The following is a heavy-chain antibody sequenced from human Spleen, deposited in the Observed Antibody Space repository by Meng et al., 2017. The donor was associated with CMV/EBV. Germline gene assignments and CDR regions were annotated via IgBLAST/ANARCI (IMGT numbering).Heavy chain of an antibody. V-gene: IGHV1-2*02. J-gene: IGHJ4*02. D-gene: IGHD1-26*01. Sequence: GESLKISCKASGYTFTGYYMHWVRQAPGQGLEWMGWINPNSGGTNYAQKFQGRVTMTRDTSISTAYMELNRLRSDDTAVYYCARFPVGATARHYWGQGTLVTVSS. CDR1: GYTFTGYY. CDR2: INPNSGGT. CDR3: ARFPVGATARHY.